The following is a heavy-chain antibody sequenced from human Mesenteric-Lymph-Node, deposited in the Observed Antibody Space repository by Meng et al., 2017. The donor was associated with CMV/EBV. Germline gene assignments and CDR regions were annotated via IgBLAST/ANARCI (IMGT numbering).Heavy chain of an antibody. CDR1: GFTFSTYG. CDR2: ISSTSRNI. CDR3: ARGNQYGWDL. Sequence: GESLKISCAASGFTFSTYGMNWVRQAPGKGLEWVSYISSTSRNIYYGDSVKGRFTISRDNAKNSLYLQMNHLRVEDTAIYYCARGNQYGWDLWGQGTLVTVSS. D-gene: IGHD1-14*01. J-gene: IGHJ4*02. V-gene: IGHV3-48*04.